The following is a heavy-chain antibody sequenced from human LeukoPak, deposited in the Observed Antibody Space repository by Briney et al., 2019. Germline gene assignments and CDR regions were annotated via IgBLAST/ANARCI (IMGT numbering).Heavy chain of an antibody. V-gene: IGHV4-61*02. D-gene: IGHD6-13*01. J-gene: IGHJ5*02. CDR3: ARGRYSSSWYFWFDP. Sequence: PSETLSLTCTVSGGSISSGSYYWSWIRQPAWKGLEWIGRIYTSGSTNYNPSLKSRVTISVDTSKNQFSLKLSSVTAADTAVYYCARGRYSSSWYFWFDPWGQGTLVTVSS. CDR2: IYTSGST. CDR1: GGSISSGSYY.